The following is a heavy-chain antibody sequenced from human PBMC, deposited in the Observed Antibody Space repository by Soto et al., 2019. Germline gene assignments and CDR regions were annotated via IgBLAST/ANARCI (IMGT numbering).Heavy chain of an antibody. J-gene: IGHJ4*02. V-gene: IGHV3-23*01. CDR3: AKCHRD. CDR1: GFTFNNYG. Sequence: EVQLLESGGGLVQPGGSLRLSCAGSGFTFNNYGMSWVRQAPGKGLEWVSAISGSGGTTYYADSVRGRFTISRDNAKNTLYLQMNSLRVEDTALYYCAKCHRDWGQGTLVTVSS. CDR2: ISGSGGTT.